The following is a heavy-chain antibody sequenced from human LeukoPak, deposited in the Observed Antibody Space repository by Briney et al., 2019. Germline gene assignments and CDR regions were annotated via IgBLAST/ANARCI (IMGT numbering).Heavy chain of an antibody. D-gene: IGHD3-10*01. CDR3: ARTLRGGVVSGEYYFDY. J-gene: IGHJ4*02. CDR1: GYTFTGYY. Sequence: GASMKVSCKASGYTFTGYYMHWVRQAPGQGLEWMGWISPNSGGTSFAQKFQGRVTMTRDMSISTAYMELSRLRSDDTAVYYCARTLRGGVVSGEYYFDYWGQGTLVTVSS. CDR2: ISPNSGGT. V-gene: IGHV1-2*02.